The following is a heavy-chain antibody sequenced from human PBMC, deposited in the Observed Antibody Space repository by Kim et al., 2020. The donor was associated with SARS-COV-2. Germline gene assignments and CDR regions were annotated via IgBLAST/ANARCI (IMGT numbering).Heavy chain of an antibody. Sequence: SETLSLTCAVSGGHISSSNWWSWVRQPPGKGLEWIGEIYHSGSTKYNPSLKSRVTISVDKSKNQFSLKLSPVTAADTAVYYCARDPAQCLESRKEFDPWGQGTLVTVSS. CDR2: IYHSGST. CDR3: ARDPAQCLESRKEFDP. CDR1: GGHISSSNW. J-gene: IGHJ5*02. D-gene: IGHD6-19*01. V-gene: IGHV4-4*02.